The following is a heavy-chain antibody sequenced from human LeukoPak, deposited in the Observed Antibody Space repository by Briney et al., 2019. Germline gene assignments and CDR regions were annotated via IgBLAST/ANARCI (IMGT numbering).Heavy chain of an antibody. D-gene: IGHD3-10*02. CDR2: ISSSSSYI. CDR3: AELGITMIGGV. Sequence: GGSLRLSCAASGFTFSSYGMSWVRQAPGKGLEWVSSISSSSSYIYYAGSVKGRFAISRDNSKNSLYLQMNSLRAEDTAVYYCAELGITMIGGVWGKGTTVTISS. CDR1: GFTFSSYG. V-gene: IGHV3-21*01. J-gene: IGHJ6*04.